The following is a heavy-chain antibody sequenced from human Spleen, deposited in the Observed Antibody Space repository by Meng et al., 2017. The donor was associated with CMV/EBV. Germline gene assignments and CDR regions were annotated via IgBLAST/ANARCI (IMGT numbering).Heavy chain of an antibody. D-gene: IGHD2-2*01. Sequence: YYMHWVRQAPGQGLEWMGWINPNSGGPNYAQKFQGRVTMTRDTSINTAYMELSRLRSDDTAVYYCARGDRDIVVVPAATGYNWFDPWGQGTLVTVSS. V-gene: IGHV1-2*02. CDR1: YY. CDR3: ARGDRDIVVVPAATGYNWFDP. CDR2: INPNSGGP. J-gene: IGHJ5*02.